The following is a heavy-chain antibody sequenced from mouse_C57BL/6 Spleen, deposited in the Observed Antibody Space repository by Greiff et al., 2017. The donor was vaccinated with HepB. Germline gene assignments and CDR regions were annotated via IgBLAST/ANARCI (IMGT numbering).Heavy chain of an antibody. CDR1: GYTFTDYE. Sequence: VQLQQSGAELVRPGASVTLSCKASGYTFTDYEMHWVKQTPVNGLEWIGAIDPETGGTAYNQKFKGKAILTAEKSSSTAYMELRSLTSEDSAVYYCARRTVMDDWGQGTSVTVSS. CDR3: ARRTVMDD. CDR2: IDPETGGT. D-gene: IGHD1-1*01. V-gene: IGHV1-15*01. J-gene: IGHJ4*01.